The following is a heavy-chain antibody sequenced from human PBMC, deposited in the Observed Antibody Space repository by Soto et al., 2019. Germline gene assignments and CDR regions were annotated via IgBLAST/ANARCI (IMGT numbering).Heavy chain of an antibody. D-gene: IGHD3-10*01. CDR1: GGTFNTYA. J-gene: IGHJ4*02. V-gene: IGHV1-69*01. Sequence: QMQLVXXGXXXKERGSSVKXSCKTSGGTFNTYALTWVRQAPGQGLEWIGGIIPIFGIKNVAQRFQGRVTINADESLTTAYMEMTSLRSDDTAVYYCAKEAGDHWGQGTLVTVSS. CDR2: IIPIFGIK. CDR3: AKEAGDH.